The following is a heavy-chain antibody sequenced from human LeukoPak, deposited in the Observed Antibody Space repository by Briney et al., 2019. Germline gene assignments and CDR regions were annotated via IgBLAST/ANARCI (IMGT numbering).Heavy chain of an antibody. D-gene: IGHD6-19*01. J-gene: IGHJ4*02. V-gene: IGHV3-48*04. Sequence: QPGGSLRLSCAASGFTFSSYSMNWVRQAPGKGLEWVSYISSSSSTIYYADSVKGRFTISRDNAKNSLYLQMNSLRAEDTAVYYCASEYSSGWHPHPRFDYWGQGTLVTVSS. CDR1: GFTFSSYS. CDR2: ISSSSSTI. CDR3: ASEYSSGWHPHPRFDY.